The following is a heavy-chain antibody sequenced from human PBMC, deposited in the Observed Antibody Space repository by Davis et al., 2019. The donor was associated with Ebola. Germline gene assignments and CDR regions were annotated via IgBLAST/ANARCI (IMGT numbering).Heavy chain of an antibody. D-gene: IGHD3-9*01. CDR2: INPSGGST. CDR3: ARDSGIYDILTGYLPAYYFDY. V-gene: IGHV1-46*03. J-gene: IGHJ4*02. Sequence: ASVKVSCKASGYTFTSYYMHWVRQAPGQGLEWMGIINPSGGSTSYAQKFQGRVTMTRDTSTSTVYMELSSLRSEDTAVYYCARDSGIYDILTGYLPAYYFDYWGQGTLVTVSS. CDR1: GYTFTSYY.